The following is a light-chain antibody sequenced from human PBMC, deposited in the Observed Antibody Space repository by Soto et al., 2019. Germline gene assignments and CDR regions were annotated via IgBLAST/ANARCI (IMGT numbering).Light chain of an antibody. CDR1: QDISNY. CDR2: AAS. V-gene: IGKV1-27*01. CDR3: QQSYSTPRYT. Sequence: DIQMTQSPSSLSASVGDRVTITCRASQDISNYLAWYQQKPGKVPKLLIYAASTLQSGVPSRFSGSGSGTDFTLTISSLQPEDVATYYCQQSYSTPRYTFGQGTKLEIK. J-gene: IGKJ2*01.